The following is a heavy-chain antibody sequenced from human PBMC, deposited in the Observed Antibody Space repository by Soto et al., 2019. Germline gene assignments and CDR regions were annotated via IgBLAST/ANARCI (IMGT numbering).Heavy chain of an antibody. D-gene: IGHD1-20*01. V-gene: IGHV3-11*01. CDR2: ISSSGDTI. CDR1: GFILSDYH. J-gene: IGHJ4*02. Sequence: QVQLVDSGGGLVKPGGSLRLSCAASGFILSDYHMTWIRQAPGKGLELVAYISSSGDTIYYADPVKGRFTISRDNGKDSLFLQMSSLRAEDTAVYYCVRDRRISGINRGLDYWGRGTLVTVSS. CDR3: VRDRRISGINRGLDY.